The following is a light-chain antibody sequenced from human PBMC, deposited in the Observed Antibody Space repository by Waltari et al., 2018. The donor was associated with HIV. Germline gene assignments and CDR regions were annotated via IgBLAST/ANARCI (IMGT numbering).Light chain of an antibody. J-gene: IGLJ2*01. CDR3: SSYTSSITVI. V-gene: IGLV2-14*03. CDR1: NTDIGSYNY. Sequence: QSALTQPASVPGSYGQSITIPCTGTNTDIGSYNYVSWYQQPPDRAPNLFIAEDSNRPSGISVRFSGSKSGNTASLTISGLQAEDEAHYYCSSYTSSITVIFGGGTQVTV. CDR2: EDS.